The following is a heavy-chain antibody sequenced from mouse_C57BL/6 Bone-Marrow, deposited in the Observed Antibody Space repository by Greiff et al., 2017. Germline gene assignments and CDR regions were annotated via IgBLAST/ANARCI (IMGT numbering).Heavy chain of an antibody. CDR2: ISDGGSYT. CDR3: ARDWLHFDY. Sequence: EVQVVESGGGLVKPGGSLKLSCAASGFTFSSYAMSWVRQTPEKRLEWVATISDGGSYTYYPDNVKGRFTISRDNAKNNLYLQMSHLKSEDTAMYYCARDWLHFDYWGQGTTLTVSS. V-gene: IGHV5-4*01. J-gene: IGHJ2*01. CDR1: GFTFSSYA.